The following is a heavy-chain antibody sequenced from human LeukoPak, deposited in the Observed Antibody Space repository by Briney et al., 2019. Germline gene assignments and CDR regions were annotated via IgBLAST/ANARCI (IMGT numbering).Heavy chain of an antibody. J-gene: IGHJ4*02. CDR1: GFTFSNFA. CDR2: ISGSGGST. Sequence: SGGSLRLSCAASGFTFSNFAMNWVRQARGKGLEWVSTISGSGGSTYYADSVKGRFTISRDNSKNTLYLQMNSLRAEDTAVYYCAKMVHTEQWLVPFDYWGQGTLVTVSS. D-gene: IGHD6-19*01. V-gene: IGHV3-23*01. CDR3: AKMVHTEQWLVPFDY.